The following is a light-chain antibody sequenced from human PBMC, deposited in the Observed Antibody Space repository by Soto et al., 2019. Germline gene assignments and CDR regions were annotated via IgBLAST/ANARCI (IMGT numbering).Light chain of an antibody. CDR2: DVN. Sequence: QSALTQPASVSGSPGQSIAISCTGASSDIGAYNYVSWHQQHPGKAPKLMIYDVNNRPSGVSDRCSGSKSGYTASLTISGLQAEDEAEYYCISYTTSGTYVFGTGTKLTVL. J-gene: IGLJ1*01. CDR3: ISYTTSGTYV. CDR1: SSDIGAYNY. V-gene: IGLV2-14*03.